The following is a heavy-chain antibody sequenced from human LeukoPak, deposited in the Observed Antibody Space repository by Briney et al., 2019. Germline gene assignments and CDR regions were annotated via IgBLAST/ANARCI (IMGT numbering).Heavy chain of an antibody. V-gene: IGHV1-69*02. CDR3: ARVNLRGSQYNWFDP. J-gene: IGHJ5*02. D-gene: IGHD1-1*01. CDR1: GGTLNTHI. Sequence: SVKVSCKASGGTLNTHIFTWVRQAPGQGLEWMGKITPIIDVSKYVQKFQGRLTITADKSTATVYMELSGLKSEDTAVYYCARVNLRGSQYNWFDPWGQGTLVTVSS. CDR2: ITPIIDVS.